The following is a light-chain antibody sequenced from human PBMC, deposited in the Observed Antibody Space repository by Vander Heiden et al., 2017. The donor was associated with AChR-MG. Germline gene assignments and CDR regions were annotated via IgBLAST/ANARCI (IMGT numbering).Light chain of an antibody. CDR2: GAS. J-gene: IGKJ2*01. Sequence: EIVLTQSPGTLSLSPGETATLSCRASQSDSYNSLVWYQQKPGQAPRLLIYGASSRATGIPDRLSGNGSGTEFTLTVTRMEPEDFAVYYCQRDGGAQGYIYGQGTKLEL. V-gene: IGKV3-20*01. CDR3: QRDGGAQGYI. CDR1: QSDSYNS.